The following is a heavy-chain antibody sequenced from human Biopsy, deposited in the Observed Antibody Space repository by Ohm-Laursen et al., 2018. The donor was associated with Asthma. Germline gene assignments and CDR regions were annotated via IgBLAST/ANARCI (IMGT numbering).Heavy chain of an antibody. J-gene: IGHJ3*02. CDR3: ARTHERWTSIQDDALDI. Sequence: RSLRLSCTASRFTYEMHWVRQAPGKGLEWVAVISYDGGNKFYGDSVKGRFTLSRDNSRNTLYLQMNSLRVEDTVIYYCARTHERWTSIQDDALDIWGQGTMVIVSS. D-gene: IGHD4-23*01. CDR2: ISYDGGNK. CDR1: RFTYE. V-gene: IGHV3-30*03.